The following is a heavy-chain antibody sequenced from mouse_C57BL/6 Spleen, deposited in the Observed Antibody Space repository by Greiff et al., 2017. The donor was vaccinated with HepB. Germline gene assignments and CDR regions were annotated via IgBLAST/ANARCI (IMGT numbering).Heavy chain of an antibody. CDR1: GFTFSDYG. J-gene: IGHJ2*01. Sequence: EVKVVESGGGLVKPGGSLKLSCAASGFTFSDYGMHWVRQAPEKGLEWVAYISSGSSTIYYADTVKGRFTISRDNAKNTLFLQMTSLRSEDTAMYYCARKYGYYFDYWGQGTTLTVSS. CDR3: ARKYGYYFDY. CDR2: ISSGSSTI. V-gene: IGHV5-17*01. D-gene: IGHD2-2*01.